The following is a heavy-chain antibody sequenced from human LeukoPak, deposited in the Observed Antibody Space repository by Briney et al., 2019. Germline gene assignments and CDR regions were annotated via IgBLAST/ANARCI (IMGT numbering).Heavy chain of an antibody. CDR2: INHSGST. Sequence: SETLSLTCAVYGGSFSGYYWSWIRQPPGKGLEWIGEINHSGSTNYNPSLKSRVTISVDTSKNQFSLKLSFVTAADTAVYYCASSTSIAAAGVLDYWGQGTLVTVSS. D-gene: IGHD6-13*01. CDR3: ASSTSIAAAGVLDY. J-gene: IGHJ4*02. V-gene: IGHV4-34*01. CDR1: GGSFSGYY.